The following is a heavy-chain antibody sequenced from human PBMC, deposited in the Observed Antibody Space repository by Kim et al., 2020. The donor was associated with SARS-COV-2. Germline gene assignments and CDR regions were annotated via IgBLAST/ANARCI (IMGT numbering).Heavy chain of an antibody. V-gene: IGHV3-66*01. Sequence: VKGRFTISRANSKNTLYLQMNGLRAADTAVYYCARAMGGSGYYLPDYFDYWGQGTLVTVSS. J-gene: IGHJ4*02. D-gene: IGHD3-3*01. CDR3: ARAMGGSGYYLPDYFDY.